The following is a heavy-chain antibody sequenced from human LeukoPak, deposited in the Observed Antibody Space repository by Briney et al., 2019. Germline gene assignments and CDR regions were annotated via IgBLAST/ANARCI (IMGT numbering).Heavy chain of an antibody. D-gene: IGHD4-17*01. Sequence: GGSLRLSCVASGFTFSTYCMHWVRQAPGKGLLWVSRINGDGTSTKYADSVKGRFTISRDNARHTLYLQMNSLRAEDTAVYYCARASTTVPNLLDYWGQGTLVTVSS. CDR2: INGDGTST. CDR3: ARASTTVPNLLDY. J-gene: IGHJ4*02. CDR1: GFTFSTYC. V-gene: IGHV3-74*03.